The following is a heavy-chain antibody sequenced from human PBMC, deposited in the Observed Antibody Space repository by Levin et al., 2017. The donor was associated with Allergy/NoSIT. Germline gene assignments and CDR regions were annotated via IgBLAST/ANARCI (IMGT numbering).Heavy chain of an antibody. CDR3: ARKYPQYGMDV. J-gene: IGHJ6*02. CDR2: IGSGGDT. Sequence: LSLTCAASGFTFSRYDMQWVRQATGKGPEWVSGIGSGGDTHYSASVKGRFTISRENAKNSLYLQMTSLTAGDTAVYYCARKYPQYGMDVWGQGTTVTVSS. D-gene: IGHD6-6*01. V-gene: IGHV3-13*01. CDR1: GFTFSRYD.